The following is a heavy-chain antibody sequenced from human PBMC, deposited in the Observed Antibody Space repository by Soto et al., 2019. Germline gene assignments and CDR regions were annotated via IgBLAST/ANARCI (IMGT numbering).Heavy chain of an antibody. D-gene: IGHD1-26*01. CDR2: IGTAGDT. CDR3: ARVVRGSYPPTFDY. CDR1: GFTFSSYD. J-gene: IGHJ4*02. Sequence: GGSLRLSCAASGFTFSSYDMHWVRQATGKGLEWVSAIGTAGDTYYPGSVKGRFTISRENAKNSLYLQMNSLRAEDTAVYYCARVVRGSYPPTFDYWGQGTLVTVSS. V-gene: IGHV3-13*01.